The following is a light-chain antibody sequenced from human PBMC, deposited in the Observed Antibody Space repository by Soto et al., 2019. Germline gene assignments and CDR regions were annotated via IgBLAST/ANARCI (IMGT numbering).Light chain of an antibody. J-gene: IGLJ1*01. CDR1: SSDVGSYNL. CDR2: EVN. Sequence: QSVLTQPASVSGSPGQSITTSCTGTSSDVGSYNLVSWYQHHPGKAPKLMIFEVNKRPSGVSNRFSGSKSGNTASLTISGLQAEDESDYYCCSYAGSSTYVFGGGTKVTVL. V-gene: IGLV2-23*02. CDR3: CSYAGSSTYV.